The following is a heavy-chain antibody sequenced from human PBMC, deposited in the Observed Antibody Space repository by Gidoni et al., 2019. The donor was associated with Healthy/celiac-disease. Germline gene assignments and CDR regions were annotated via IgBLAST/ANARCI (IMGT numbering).Heavy chain of an antibody. CDR3: ARGYCSSTSCYAYFDY. Sequence: QVQLVESGGGVVQPGRSLRLSCAASGFTFSSYGMHWVRQAPGKGLEWVAVIWYDGSNKYYADSVKGRFTISRDNSKNTLYLQMNSLRAEDTAVYYCARGYCSSTSCYAYFDYWGQGTLVTVSS. D-gene: IGHD2-2*01. CDR2: IWYDGSNK. CDR1: GFTFSSYG. J-gene: IGHJ4*02. V-gene: IGHV3-33*01.